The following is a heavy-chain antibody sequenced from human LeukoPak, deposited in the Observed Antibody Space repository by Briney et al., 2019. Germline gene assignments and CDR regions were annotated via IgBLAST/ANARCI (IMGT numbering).Heavy chain of an antibody. CDR2: TYYRSKWYN. CDR3: ARHTQIDTAMGIFDY. D-gene: IGHD5-18*01. V-gene: IGHV6-1*01. CDR1: GDSVSSNGAA. J-gene: IGHJ4*02. Sequence: SQTLSLTCAISGDSVSSNGAAWNRIRQSPSRGLEWLGRTYYRSKWYNDYAVSVKSRITINPDTSKNQFSLQLNSVTPEDTAVYYCARHTQIDTAMGIFDYWGQGTLVTVSS.